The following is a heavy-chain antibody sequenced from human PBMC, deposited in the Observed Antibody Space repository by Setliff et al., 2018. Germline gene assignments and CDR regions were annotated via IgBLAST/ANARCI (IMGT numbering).Heavy chain of an antibody. CDR2: MYYSGST. Sequence: SETLSLTCTVSGTSISSYYWSWIRQPPGKGLEWIGYMYYSGSTKYNPSLKSRVAMSVDTSKNQFSLKVTSVTAADTAVYYCARLGGVGATILNYFDYWGQGTLVTVSS. CDR3: ARLGGVGATILNYFDY. CDR1: GTSISSYY. D-gene: IGHD1-26*01. J-gene: IGHJ4*02. V-gene: IGHV4-59*01.